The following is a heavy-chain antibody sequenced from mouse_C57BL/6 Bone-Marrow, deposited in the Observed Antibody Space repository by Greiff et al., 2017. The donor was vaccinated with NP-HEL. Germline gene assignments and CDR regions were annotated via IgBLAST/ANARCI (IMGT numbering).Heavy chain of an antibody. CDR1: GYTFTSYW. D-gene: IGHD1-2*01. CDR3: ASLLLRPWYFDV. CDR2: IYPGSGST. V-gene: IGHV1-55*01. J-gene: IGHJ1*03. Sequence: QVQLQQPGAELVKPGASVKMSCKASGYTFTSYWITWVKQRPGQGLEWIGDIYPGSGSTNYNEKFKSKATQTVDTSSSTAYMQLSSLTSEDSAVYYCASLLLRPWYFDVWGTGTTVTVSS.